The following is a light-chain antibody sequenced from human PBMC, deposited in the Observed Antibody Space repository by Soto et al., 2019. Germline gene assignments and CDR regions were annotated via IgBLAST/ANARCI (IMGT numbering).Light chain of an antibody. CDR2: DAS. J-gene: IGKJ1*01. CDR1: QGIRND. Sequence: AILMTQSPSSLSASVGDRVTITCRASQGIRNDLAWYQQKPGKAPKLLIYDASSLESGVPSRFSGSGSGTEFTLTISSLQPDDFATYYCQQYNSYLWTFGQGTKVDIK. V-gene: IGKV1-13*02. CDR3: QQYNSYLWT.